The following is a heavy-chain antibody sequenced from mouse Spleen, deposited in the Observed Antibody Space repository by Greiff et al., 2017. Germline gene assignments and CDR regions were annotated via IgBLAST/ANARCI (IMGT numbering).Heavy chain of an antibody. D-gene: IGHD1-1*01. V-gene: IGHV5-12-2*01. Sequence: EVQLQQSGGGLVQPGGSLKLSCAASGFTFSSYTMSWVRQTPEKRLEWVAYISNGGGSTYYPDTVKGRFTISRDNAKNTLYLQMSSLKSEDTAMYYCARHAGSSSWYFDVWGAGTTVTVSS. J-gene: IGHJ1*01. CDR3: ARHAGSSSWYFDV. CDR1: GFTFSSYT. CDR2: ISNGGGST.